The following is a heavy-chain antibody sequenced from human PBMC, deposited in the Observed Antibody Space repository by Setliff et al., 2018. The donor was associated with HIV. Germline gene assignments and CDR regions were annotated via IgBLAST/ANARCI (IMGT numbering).Heavy chain of an antibody. V-gene: IGHV3-66*02. J-gene: IGHJ6*03. D-gene: IGHD6-13*01. CDR1: GFTVSTYY. CDR2: IYSGGST. CDR3: ARASYSSSWYGQYYYYMDV. Sequence: GSLRLSCAASGFTVSTYYMSWVRQAPGKGLEWVSTIYSGGSTYHADSVKGRFTLSRDTSKNTLFLQMNSLRPEDTAVYYCARASYSSSWYGQYYYYMDVWGKGTTVTVSS.